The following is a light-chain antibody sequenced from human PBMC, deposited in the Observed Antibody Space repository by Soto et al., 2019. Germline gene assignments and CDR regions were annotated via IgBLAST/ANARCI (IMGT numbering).Light chain of an antibody. CDR2: AAS. Sequence: DIQMPQSPSSLSASVGDRVTITCRASQSISTYLNWYQQKPGKAPKFLIYAASSLQSGVPSRFSGSGSGTDFTLTISSLQPEDFATYYCQQSYSIPWTFGQGTMVEIK. CDR3: QQSYSIPWT. J-gene: IGKJ1*01. CDR1: QSISTY. V-gene: IGKV1-39*01.